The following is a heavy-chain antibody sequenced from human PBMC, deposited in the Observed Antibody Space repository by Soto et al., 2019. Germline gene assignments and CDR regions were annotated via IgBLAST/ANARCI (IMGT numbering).Heavy chain of an antibody. CDR3: ARGWGYDSNDYYYAY. CDR2: IIPIFGTA. CDR1: GGTFSRHA. Sequence: QVQLVQSGAEVRKPGSSVKVSCTASGGTFSRHAISWVRQAPGQGLEWMGGIIPIFGTANHAQKFQGRVTIIADESTSTVYMELSSLRSEDTAMYYCARGWGYDSNDYYYAYWGQGTLVIFSS. V-gene: IGHV1-69*01. D-gene: IGHD3-22*01. J-gene: IGHJ4*02.